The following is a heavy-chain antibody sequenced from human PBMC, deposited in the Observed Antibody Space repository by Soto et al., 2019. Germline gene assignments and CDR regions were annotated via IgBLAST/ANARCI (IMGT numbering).Heavy chain of an antibody. J-gene: IGHJ6*02. D-gene: IGHD6-13*01. Sequence: KQSQTLSLTCAISGDSVSSNSAAWNWIRQSPSRGLEWLGRTYYRSKWYNDYAVSVKSRITINPDTSKNKFSLQLNSVTPEDTAVYYCARTESHIAAAGTFLDEGMDVWGQGTTVTVSS. CDR2: TYYRSKWYN. CDR1: GDSVSSNSAA. CDR3: ARTESHIAAAGTFLDEGMDV. V-gene: IGHV6-1*01.